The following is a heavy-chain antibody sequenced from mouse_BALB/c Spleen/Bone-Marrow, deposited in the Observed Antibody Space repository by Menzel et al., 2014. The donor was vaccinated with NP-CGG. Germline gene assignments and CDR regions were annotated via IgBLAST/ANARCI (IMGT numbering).Heavy chain of an antibody. D-gene: IGHD1-1*01. CDR1: GYTFTSYW. CDR2: INPSTGYT. V-gene: IGHV1-7*01. Sequence: VQLQESGAELAKPGASVKMSCKASGYTFTSYWMHWVKQRPGQGLEWIGYINPSTGYTEYNQKFKDKATLTANKSSSTAYMQLSSLTSEDSAVYYCASTTVVYYWGQGTTLTVSS. J-gene: IGHJ2*01. CDR3: ASTTVVYY.